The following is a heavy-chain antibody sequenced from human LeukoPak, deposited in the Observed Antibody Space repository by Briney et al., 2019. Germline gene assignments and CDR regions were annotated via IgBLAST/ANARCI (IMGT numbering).Heavy chain of an antibody. CDR3: ARVNGPNSGYYYTLDL. Sequence: GGSLRLSCAASGLTFRNYAMHWVRQAPGGRLEWVAVIWFDGTEKYYAASVMGRFTISRDSSESTLYLQMNGLRTEDTAVYYCARVNGPNSGYYYTLDLWGQGTPVTVSS. CDR2: IWFDGTEK. V-gene: IGHV3-33*01. D-gene: IGHD3-22*01. J-gene: IGHJ5*02. CDR1: GLTFRNYA.